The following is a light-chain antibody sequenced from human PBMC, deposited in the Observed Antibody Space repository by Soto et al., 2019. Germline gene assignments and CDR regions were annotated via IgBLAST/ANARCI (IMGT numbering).Light chain of an antibody. CDR2: EVT. V-gene: IGLV2-23*02. CDR1: SSDIGSYNL. CDR3: CSYARSNPFWV. Sequence: QSVLTQPASVSGSPGQSITISCTGTSSDIGSYNLVSWYQHHPGKAPQLITYEVTKRPSGVSGHFSGSKSGNTASLTISGLQAEDEADYYCCSYARSNPFWVFGGGTKLTVL. J-gene: IGLJ3*02.